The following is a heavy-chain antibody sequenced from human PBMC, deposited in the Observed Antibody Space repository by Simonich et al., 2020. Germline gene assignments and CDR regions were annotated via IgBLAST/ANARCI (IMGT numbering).Heavy chain of an antibody. V-gene: IGHV4-34*01. D-gene: IGHD3-3*01. J-gene: IGHJ5*02. CDR3: ARDLLDRGLYYNFWSGFSGFYKWFDP. CDR1: GGSFSGYY. Sequence: QVQLQQWGAGLLKPSETLSLTCAVYGGSFSGYYWSWIRQPPGKGLEWIGEINHSGSTNYNPSLKSRVTISVDTSKNQFSLKLSSVTAEDTAVYYCARDLLDRGLYYNFWSGFSGFYKWFDPWGQGTLVTVSS. CDR2: INHSGST.